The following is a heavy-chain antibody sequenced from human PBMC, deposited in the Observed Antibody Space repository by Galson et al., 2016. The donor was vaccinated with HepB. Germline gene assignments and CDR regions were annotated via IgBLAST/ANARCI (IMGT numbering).Heavy chain of an antibody. V-gene: IGHV6-1*01. D-gene: IGHD6-13*01. CDR2: TYYRTKWYS. Sequence: CAISCDSVSSNSAAWSWIRQSPPRGLEWLGRTYYRTKWYSDYTVSVKSRITISPDTSKNQFPLQLNPVTPEDTAIYYCARSAAAQHPFDYWGQGTLVTVAS. J-gene: IGHJ4*02. CDR3: ARSAAAQHPFDY. CDR1: CDSVSSNSAA.